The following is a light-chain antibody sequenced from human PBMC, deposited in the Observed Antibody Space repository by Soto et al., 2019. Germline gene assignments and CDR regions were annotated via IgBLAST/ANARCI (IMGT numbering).Light chain of an antibody. V-gene: IGKV3-15*01. J-gene: IGKJ4*01. Sequence: EIVMTQSPATLSVSPGERATLSCRASQSISSNSAWYQQKPGQAPRLLIYGASTRATGVPARFSGSGSGTDFTLTSSSLHSEDFAVYYCQQYNTWPIFGGGTKVEIK. CDR2: GAS. CDR3: QQYNTWPI. CDR1: QSISSN.